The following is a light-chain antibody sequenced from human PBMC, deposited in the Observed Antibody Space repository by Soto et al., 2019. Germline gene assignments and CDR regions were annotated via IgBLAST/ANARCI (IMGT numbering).Light chain of an antibody. Sequence: SVLTQSPGTLSLSPGERATLSCRASQSVSSYLAWYQQKPGQAPRLLIYGASTRATDIPARFSGSGSGTDFTLTISSLQSEDFAVYYCQQYNNLPRTFGGGTKVDIK. CDR2: GAS. V-gene: IGKV3-15*01. J-gene: IGKJ4*01. CDR3: QQYNNLPRT. CDR1: QSVSSY.